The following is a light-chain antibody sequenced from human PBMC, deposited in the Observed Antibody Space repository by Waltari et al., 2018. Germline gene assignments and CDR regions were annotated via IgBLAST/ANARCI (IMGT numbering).Light chain of an antibody. CDR1: QGINNY. CDR2: DAS. J-gene: IGKJ4*02. CDR3: QQYYSYPLT. Sequence: DVQMTQSPSSLSASVGDRVTITCRASQGINNYLIWYQQKPGNTPKSLIYDASTLQSGVPSRFSGSGSGTDFTLTISSLQPEDFATYYCQQYYSYPLTFGRGTKVEIK. V-gene: IGKV1-16*01.